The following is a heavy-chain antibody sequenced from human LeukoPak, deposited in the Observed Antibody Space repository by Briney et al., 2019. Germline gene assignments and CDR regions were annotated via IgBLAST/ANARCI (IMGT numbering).Heavy chain of an antibody. D-gene: IGHD4-17*01. CDR1: GFTFSSYA. CDR2: ISYDGSNK. V-gene: IGHV3-30-3*01. CDR3: ARGDTVTTPLLFDY. Sequence: PGRSLGLSCAASGFTFSSYAMHWVRQAPGKGLEWVAVISYDGSNKYYADSVKGRFTISRDNSKNTLYLQMNSLRAEDTAVYYCARGDTVTTPLLFDYWGQGTLVTVSS. J-gene: IGHJ4*02.